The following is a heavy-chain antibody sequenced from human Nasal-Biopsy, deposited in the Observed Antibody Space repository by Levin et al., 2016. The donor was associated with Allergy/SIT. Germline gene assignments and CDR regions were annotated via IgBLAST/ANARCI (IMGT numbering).Heavy chain of an antibody. J-gene: IGHJ4*02. CDR1: GFEFSRTW. Sequence: GESLKISCAASGFEFSRTWMNWVRQAPGGGLEWVGRIKTRVDGETTDYAAPVKGRFVISRDDAKNMLYLQMNSLKTEDTGVYFCSTLDGYATYDRGRNDYWGQGTLVTVSS. CDR2: IKTRVDGETT. D-gene: IGHD5-24*01. CDR3: STLDGYATYDRGRNDY. V-gene: IGHV3-15*05.